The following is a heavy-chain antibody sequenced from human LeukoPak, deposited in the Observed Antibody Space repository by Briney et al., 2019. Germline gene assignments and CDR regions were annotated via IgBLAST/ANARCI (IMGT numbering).Heavy chain of an antibody. CDR1: KFTFEDYA. Sequence: GGSLRLSCAASKFTFEDYAMHWVRQVSGKGLEWVAGINWSSSQIAYADSVKGRFTISRDNAKNSLYLQMNSLRAEDTAVYYCARGTHYYDYYMDVWGKGTTVTISS. J-gene: IGHJ6*03. CDR2: INWSSSQI. V-gene: IGHV3-9*01. CDR3: ARGTHYYDYYMDV.